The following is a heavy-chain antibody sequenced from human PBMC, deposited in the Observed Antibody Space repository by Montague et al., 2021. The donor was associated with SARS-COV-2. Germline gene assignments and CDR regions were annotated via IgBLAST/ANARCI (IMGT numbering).Heavy chain of an antibody. CDR1: GGSISSSNYY. Sequence: SETLSLTCTVSGGSISSSNYYWGWIRQPPGKGLEWIGCIYYSGSTYYNPSLMSRVTISVDTSKNQFSLKLSSVTAADTAVYYCARVGRQQLVRLSGMDVWGQGTMVTVSS. CDR2: IYYSGST. D-gene: IGHD6-13*01. V-gene: IGHV4-39*07. J-gene: IGHJ6*02. CDR3: ARVGRQQLVRLSGMDV.